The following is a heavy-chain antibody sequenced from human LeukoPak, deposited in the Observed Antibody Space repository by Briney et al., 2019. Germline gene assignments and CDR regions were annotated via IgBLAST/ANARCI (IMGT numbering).Heavy chain of an antibody. CDR1: GGSFGGYY. Sequence: SETLSLTCAVYGGSFGGYYWSWIRPPPGKGLEWIGEINHSGSTNYNPSLKSRVTISVDTSKNQFSLRLSSVTAADTAVYYCARGHPGMIDPWGQGTLVTVSS. D-gene: IGHD6-13*01. CDR2: INHSGST. J-gene: IGHJ5*02. CDR3: ARGHPGMIDP. V-gene: IGHV4-34*01.